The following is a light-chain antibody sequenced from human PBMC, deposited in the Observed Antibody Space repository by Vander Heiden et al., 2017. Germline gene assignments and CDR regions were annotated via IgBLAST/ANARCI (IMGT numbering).Light chain of an antibody. V-gene: IGKV3-15*01. Sequence: EIVMTQSPATLSVSPGEGATLSCRASQSIAKSVAWYQQKRDQAPRLLIYGASTRATGIPARFSGSGSGTEFTLTISSLQSEDFAVYYCQPYNHWAPWTFGQGTKVEIK. CDR1: QSIAKS. CDR2: GAS. CDR3: QPYNHWAPWT. J-gene: IGKJ1*01.